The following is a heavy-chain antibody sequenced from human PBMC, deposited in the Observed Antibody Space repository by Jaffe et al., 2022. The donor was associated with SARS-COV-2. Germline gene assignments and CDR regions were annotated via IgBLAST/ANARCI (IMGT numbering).Heavy chain of an antibody. D-gene: IGHD4-17*01. CDR2: IYYSGST. CDR3: ARARGDYGDYEAGTGYNWFDP. V-gene: IGHV4-39*01. Sequence: QLQLQESGPGLVKPSETLSLTCTVSGGSISSSSYYWGWIRQPPGKGLEWIGSIYYSGSTYYNPSLKSRVTISVDTSKNQFSLKLSSVTAADTAVYYCARARGDYGDYEAGTGYNWFDPWGQGTLVTVSS. J-gene: IGHJ5*02. CDR1: GGSISSSSYY.